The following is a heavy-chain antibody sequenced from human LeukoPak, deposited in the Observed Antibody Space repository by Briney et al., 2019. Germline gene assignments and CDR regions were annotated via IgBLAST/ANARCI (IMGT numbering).Heavy chain of an antibody. J-gene: IGHJ4*02. Sequence: GGSLRLSCAASGFAFSDYAMSWVRQAPGKGLEWVSAVSASGASTYYADSVEGRFSISRENSKRTLYLQMNSLRAEDTAIYYCAKGRIAAAGDFDYWGQGTLVTVSS. CDR1: GFAFSDYA. CDR3: AKGRIAAAGDFDY. V-gene: IGHV3-23*01. D-gene: IGHD6-13*01. CDR2: VSASGAST.